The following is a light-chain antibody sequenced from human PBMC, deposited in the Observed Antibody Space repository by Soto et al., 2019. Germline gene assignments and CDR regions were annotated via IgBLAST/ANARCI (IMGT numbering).Light chain of an antibody. J-gene: IGLJ3*02. CDR1: FSNIGSNF. Sequence: QSVLTQPPSASGTPGQTVTISCYGRFSNIGSNFIYWYQQLPGTAPKLLIYRNNERPSGVPDRFSASKSGTSASLAISGLRSEDEADYHCAAWDDSLSGVVFGGGTKVTVL. CDR3: AAWDDSLSGVV. CDR2: RNN. V-gene: IGLV1-47*01.